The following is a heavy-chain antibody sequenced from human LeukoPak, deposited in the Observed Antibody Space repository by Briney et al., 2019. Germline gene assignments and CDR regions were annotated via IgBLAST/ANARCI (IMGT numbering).Heavy chain of an antibody. Sequence: GGSLRLSCAASGFTFSNFAMTWVRQAPAQGLEWVSAIVSSSSTYSADSLNGRLTISRDNAKHSLYLQMNSLRAEDTAVYYCARIGAGSSRDYWGQGTLVTVSS. J-gene: IGHJ4*02. CDR2: IVSSSST. CDR3: ARIGAGSSRDY. CDR1: GFTFSNFA. V-gene: IGHV3-21*01. D-gene: IGHD6-13*01.